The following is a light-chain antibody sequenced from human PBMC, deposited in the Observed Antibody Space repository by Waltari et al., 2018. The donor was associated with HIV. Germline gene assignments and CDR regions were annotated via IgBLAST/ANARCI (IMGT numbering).Light chain of an antibody. CDR1: SSDVGAYEY. V-gene: IGLV2-14*03. J-gene: IGLJ1*01. CDR2: DVY. CDR3: ASFTSGRLNV. Sequence: QSALTQPASVSGSPGQSITISCTGTSSDVGAYEYVSWYQQTPGKVPKLLIYDVYNRPSRISNRFSGSKSGNTASLTISGLQAEDEAAYYCASFTSGRLNVFGTGTKVTVL.